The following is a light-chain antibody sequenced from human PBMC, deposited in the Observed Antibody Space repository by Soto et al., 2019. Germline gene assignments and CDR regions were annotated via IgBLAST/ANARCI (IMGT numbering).Light chain of an antibody. CDR2: GAS. Sequence: EIVLTQSPGTLSLSPGERATLSCRASQRVSSSYLAWYQQKPGQAPRLLIYGASSRATGIPDRFSGSGSGTDFTLTVSRLEPEDFAVYYCQQYGSSPWTFGQGTKVDI. CDR3: QQYGSSPWT. V-gene: IGKV3-20*01. J-gene: IGKJ1*01. CDR1: QRVSSSY.